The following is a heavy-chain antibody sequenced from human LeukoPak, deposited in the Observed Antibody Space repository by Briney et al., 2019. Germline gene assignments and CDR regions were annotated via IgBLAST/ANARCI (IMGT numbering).Heavy chain of an antibody. D-gene: IGHD3-16*02. Sequence: ASVKVSCKASGYTFTSYGISWVRQTPGQGLEWMGWISAYNGNTNYAQKLQGRVTMTTDTSTSTAYMELRSLRSDDTAVYYCAKWGEGGANYVWGSYRYPDEYYYYGMDVWGQGTTVTVSS. V-gene: IGHV1-18*01. J-gene: IGHJ6*02. CDR2: ISAYNGNT. CDR1: GYTFTSYG. CDR3: AKWGEGGANYVWGSYRYPDEYYYYGMDV.